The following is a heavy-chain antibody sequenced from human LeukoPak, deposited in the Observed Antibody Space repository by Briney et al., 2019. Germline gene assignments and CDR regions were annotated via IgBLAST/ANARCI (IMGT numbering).Heavy chain of an antibody. CDR2: ISAYNGNT. Sequence: GASVNVSCKASGYTFTNYGISWVRQAPGQGRAWMGCISAYNGNTNYPHKLQGRVTITTDTSTSTAYMELRSLRSDDAAVYYCARTYYYDSSPADADYWGQGTLVTVCS. CDR3: ARTYYYDSSPADADY. CDR1: GYTFTNYG. J-gene: IGHJ4*02. V-gene: IGHV1-18*04. D-gene: IGHD3-22*01.